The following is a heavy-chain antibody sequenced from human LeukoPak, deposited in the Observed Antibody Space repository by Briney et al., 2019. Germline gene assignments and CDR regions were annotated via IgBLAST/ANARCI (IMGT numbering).Heavy chain of an antibody. CDR3: ARGGYYGSGNDFRFDP. CDR1: DASINSGSYY. D-gene: IGHD3-10*01. J-gene: IGHJ5*02. V-gene: IGHV4-39*07. Sequence: SETLSLTCTVSDASINSGSYYWGWIRQPPGKGLEWIGSIYYSGSTYYNPSLKSRVTISVDTSKNQLSLKLTSVTAADTAVYFCARGGYYGSGNDFRFDPWGQGTLVTVSS. CDR2: IYYSGST.